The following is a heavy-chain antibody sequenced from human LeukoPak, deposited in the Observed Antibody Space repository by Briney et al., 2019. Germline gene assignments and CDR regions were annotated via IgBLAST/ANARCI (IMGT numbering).Heavy chain of an antibody. V-gene: IGHV3-21*01. J-gene: IGHJ3*02. Sequence: KPGGSLRLSCAASGFTFRSYTMNWVRQAPGKGLEWVSSISSSSSYIYYADSVKGRFTISRDNAKNSLYLQMNSLRAEDTAVYYCARGSSGWPDAFDIWGQGTVVTVSA. D-gene: IGHD6-19*01. CDR3: ARGSSGWPDAFDI. CDR1: GFTFRSYT. CDR2: ISSSSSYI.